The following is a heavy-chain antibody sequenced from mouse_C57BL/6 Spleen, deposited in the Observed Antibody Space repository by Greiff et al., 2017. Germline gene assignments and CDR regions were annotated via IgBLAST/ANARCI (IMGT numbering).Heavy chain of an antibody. D-gene: IGHD1-1*01. Sequence: QVQLQQPGAELVKPGASVKLSCKASGYTFTSYWMHWVKQRPGQGLEWIGMIHPNSGSTNYNEKFKSKATLTVDKSSSTAYMQLSSLTSEDSAVYYCARSFNYYGSSYWYFDVWGTGTTVTVSS. CDR1: GYTFTSYW. J-gene: IGHJ1*03. CDR3: ARSFNYYGSSYWYFDV. CDR2: IHPNSGST. V-gene: IGHV1-64*01.